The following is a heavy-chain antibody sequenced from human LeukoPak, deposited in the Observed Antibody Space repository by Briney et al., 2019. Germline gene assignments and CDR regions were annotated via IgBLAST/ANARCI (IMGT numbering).Heavy chain of an antibody. J-gene: IGHJ4*02. V-gene: IGHV4-39*01. D-gene: IGHD3-3*01. CDR3: ASEHYDFWSGYLTPPSDY. Sequence: SETLSLTCTVSGGSISTSSYYWGWIRQPPGKGLEWIGSVYYSGSTYYNPSLKSRVTISVDTAKNQFSLKLSSVTAADTAVYYCASEHYDFWSGYLTPPSDYWGQGTLVTVSS. CDR2: VYYSGST. CDR1: GGSISTSSYY.